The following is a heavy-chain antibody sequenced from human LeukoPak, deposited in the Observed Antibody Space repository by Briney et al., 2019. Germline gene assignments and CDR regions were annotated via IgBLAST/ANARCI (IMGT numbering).Heavy chain of an antibody. CDR2: IYYSGST. J-gene: IGHJ4*02. CDR3: ANLRSDSSSWYDY. Sequence: SETLSLTCTVSGGSISSSSYYWGWIRQPPGKGLEWIGSIYYSGSTYYNPSLKSRVTISVDTSKNQFSLKLSSVTAADTAVYYCANLRSDSSSWYDYWGQGTLVTVSS. CDR1: GGSISSSSYY. D-gene: IGHD6-13*01. V-gene: IGHV4-39*07.